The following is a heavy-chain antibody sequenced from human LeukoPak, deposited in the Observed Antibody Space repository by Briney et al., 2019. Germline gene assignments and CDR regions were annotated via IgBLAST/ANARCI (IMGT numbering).Heavy chain of an antibody. D-gene: IGHD4-11*01. J-gene: IGHJ6*02. Sequence: GGSLRLSCAASGFTFSSYAMTWVRQAPGKGLEWVSVISGRGGSTYYADSVKGRVAISRDNSQNTVFLQMNSVRVEDTAVYYCARSYSNHLFGMDVWGQGTAVTVSS. CDR1: GFTFSSYA. CDR2: ISGRGGST. V-gene: IGHV3-23*01. CDR3: ARSYSNHLFGMDV.